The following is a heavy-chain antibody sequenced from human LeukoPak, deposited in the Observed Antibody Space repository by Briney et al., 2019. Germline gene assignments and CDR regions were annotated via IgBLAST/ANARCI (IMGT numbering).Heavy chain of an antibody. D-gene: IGHD2-2*01. V-gene: IGHV4-30-4*01. CDR3: AGYWDIVVVPAAFDAFDI. J-gene: IGHJ3*02. Sequence: PSETLSLTCNVSGGSISSGDYFWNWIRQPPGKGLEWLGYIHYTGSTYYNLSLKSRVTISVDTSKNQFSLKLSSVTAADTAVYYCAGYWDIVVVPAAFDAFDIWGQGTMVTVSS. CDR2: IHYTGST. CDR1: GGSISSGDYF.